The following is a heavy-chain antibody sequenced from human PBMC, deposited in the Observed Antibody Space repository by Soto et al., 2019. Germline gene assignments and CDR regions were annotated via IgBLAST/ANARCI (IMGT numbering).Heavy chain of an antibody. V-gene: IGHV3-74*01. CDR2: INTDGSDT. J-gene: IGHJ4*02. CDR3: AKGRAVGTD. D-gene: IGHD2-21*02. CDR1: GFTFSNYW. Sequence: VQLVESGGGLVQPGGSLRLSCAASGFTFSNYWMHWVRQAPGKGLVWLSRINTDGSDTFYADSVKGRFTISRDNPKTTLYLQMSSLRADDTAVYYCAKGRAVGTDWGQGTLVTVSS.